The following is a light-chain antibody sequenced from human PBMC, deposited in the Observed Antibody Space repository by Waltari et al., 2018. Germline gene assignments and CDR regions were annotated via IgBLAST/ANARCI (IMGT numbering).Light chain of an antibody. CDR3: SSWISSSTLV. CDR1: ITHVGGHNY. Sequence: QSALTQPASVSGSPGQSITISCTGTITHVGGHNYFSWYQQHQGKAPKLMIYDVTTRPSGVSDRFSGSKSGNTASLTISGLQAEDEADYYCSSWISSSTLVFGGGTKLTVL. J-gene: IGLJ2*01. V-gene: IGLV2-14*03. CDR2: DVT.